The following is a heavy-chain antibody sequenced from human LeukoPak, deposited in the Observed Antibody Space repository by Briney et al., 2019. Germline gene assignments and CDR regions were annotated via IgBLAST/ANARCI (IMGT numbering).Heavy chain of an antibody. Sequence: ASVKVSCKASGYTFTSYGISWVRQAPGQGLEWMGWISAYNGNTNYAQKLQGRVTMTTDTSTSTAYMELRSLRSDDTAVYYCARDSAPYYYDILTGYSPFDYWGQGTLVTVSS. CDR1: GYTFTSYG. CDR3: ARDSAPYYYDILTGYSPFDY. CDR2: ISAYNGNT. J-gene: IGHJ4*02. D-gene: IGHD3-9*01. V-gene: IGHV1-18*01.